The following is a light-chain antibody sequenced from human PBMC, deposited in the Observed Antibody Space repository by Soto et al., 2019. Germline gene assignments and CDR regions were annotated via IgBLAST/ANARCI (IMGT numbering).Light chain of an antibody. V-gene: IGLV2-14*03. CDR1: SNDIGGYNY. CDR2: DVT. Sequence: SELTQAASLYGSPGQSITIPCTRTSNDIGGYNYVSWYQQFPGKAPKLIIYDVTNRPSGVSFRFSGSKSGNTASLTISGLQAEDEAGCSSYSSTSTRRLFGAGTKVTVL. J-gene: IGLJ1*01. CDR3: SSYSSTSTRRL.